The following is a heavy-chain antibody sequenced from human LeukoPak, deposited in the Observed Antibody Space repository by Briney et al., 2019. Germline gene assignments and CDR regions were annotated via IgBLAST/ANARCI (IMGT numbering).Heavy chain of an antibody. J-gene: IGHJ4*02. Sequence: GGSLRLSCAASGLILNTYTITWVRQAPGKGLEWVSSITNTPNYIYYADSVKGRFTISRDNANNSLYPQMDSLRAEDTAVYYCWRDSPYDTSIWGQGTLVTVSS. CDR1: GLILNTYT. D-gene: IGHD3-16*01. V-gene: IGHV3-21*01. CDR2: ITNTPNYI. CDR3: WRDSPYDTSI.